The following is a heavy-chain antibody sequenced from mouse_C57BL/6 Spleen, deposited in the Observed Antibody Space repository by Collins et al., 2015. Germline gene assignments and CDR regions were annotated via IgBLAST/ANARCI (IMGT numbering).Heavy chain of an antibody. CDR2: IYWDDDK. V-gene: IGHV8-12*01. Sequence: QVTLKESGPGILQSSQTLSLTCSFSGFSLSTSGMGVSWIRQPSGKGLEWLAHIYWDDDKRYNPSLKSRLTISKDTSRNQVFLKITSVDTADTATYYCARRAEGYYYYGNYYYAMDYWGQGTSVTVSS. J-gene: IGHJ4*01. CDR3: ARRAEGYYYYGNYYYAMDY. CDR1: GFSLSTSGMG. D-gene: IGHD2-1*01.